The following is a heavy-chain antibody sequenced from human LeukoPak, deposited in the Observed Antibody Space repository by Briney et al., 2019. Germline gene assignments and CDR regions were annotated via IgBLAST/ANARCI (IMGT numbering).Heavy chain of an antibody. CDR1: GFTFSDYY. D-gene: IGHD3-22*01. CDR2: ISSSGSTI. Sequence: GGSLRLSCAASGFTFSDYYMSWIRQAPGKGLEWVSYISSSGSTIYYADSVKGRFTISRDNAKNSLYLQMNSLRADDTAVYYCARDLEYYYDSSGYSHPNYYYYYGMDVWGQGTTVTVSS. CDR3: ARDLEYYYDSSGYSHPNYYYYYGMDV. J-gene: IGHJ6*02. V-gene: IGHV3-11*01.